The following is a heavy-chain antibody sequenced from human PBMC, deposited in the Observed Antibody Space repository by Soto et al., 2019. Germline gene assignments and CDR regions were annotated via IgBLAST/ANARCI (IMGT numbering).Heavy chain of an antibody. Sequence: GASVKVSCKASGGTFSSYAISWVRQAPGQGLEWMGGIIPIFGTANYAQKFQGRVTITADKSTSTAYMELSSLRSEDTAVYYCARTLLRYFDWLLSEIAYYYYGMDVWGQGTTVTVSS. CDR2: IIPIFGTA. D-gene: IGHD3-9*01. CDR1: GGTFSSYA. J-gene: IGHJ6*02. CDR3: ARTLLRYFDWLLSEIAYYYYGMDV. V-gene: IGHV1-69*06.